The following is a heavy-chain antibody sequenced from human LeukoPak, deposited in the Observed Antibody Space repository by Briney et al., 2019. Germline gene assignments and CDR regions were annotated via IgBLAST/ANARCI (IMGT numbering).Heavy chain of an antibody. CDR2: VSDYSGNT. D-gene: IGHD4-11*01. V-gene: IGHV1-18*01. CDR1: GYSLSSNG. J-gene: IGHJ4*02. CDR3: AREGATDYYFDP. Sequence: ASVKVSCKASGYSLSSNGISWARQAPGQGLEWMGWVSDYSGNTKYAQNLQDRVTLTTDRSTNTAYMELRSLRSDDTAVYYCAREGATDYYFDPWGQGTLVTVSS.